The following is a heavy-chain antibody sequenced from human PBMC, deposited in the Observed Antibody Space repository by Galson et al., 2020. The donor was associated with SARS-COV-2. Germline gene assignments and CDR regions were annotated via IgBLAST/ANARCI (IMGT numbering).Heavy chain of an antibody. D-gene: IGHD6-19*01. J-gene: IGHJ4*02. Sequence: GESLKISCAASGFTFSSHAMHWVRQAPGKGLEWVAQIFFDGSDKYYGDSVKGRFTISRDSSKNTVYLQMNNLRADHTAVYYCARDGQTSSGWAFDYWGQGTLVTVSS. CDR3: ARDGQTSSGWAFDY. CDR1: GFTFSSHA. CDR2: IFFDGSDK. V-gene: IGHV3-33*01.